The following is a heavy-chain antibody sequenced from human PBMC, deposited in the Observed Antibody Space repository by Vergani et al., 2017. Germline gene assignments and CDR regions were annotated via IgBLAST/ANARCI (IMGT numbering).Heavy chain of an antibody. D-gene: IGHD5-12*01. CDR3: AKANPRNSGYDYLYYYHAMDV. CDR1: GFTFNHYA. Sequence: EVQLLESGGDLVQPGGSLRLSCAASGFTFNHYAMNWVRQAPGKGLEWVSGISGSGGSTYYAVSVKGRFTISRDSSKNTLYLQMNSLSAGDTAVYYCAKANPRNSGYDYLYYYHAMDVGGQGTTVTVSS. J-gene: IGHJ6*02. CDR2: ISGSGGST. V-gene: IGHV3-23*01.